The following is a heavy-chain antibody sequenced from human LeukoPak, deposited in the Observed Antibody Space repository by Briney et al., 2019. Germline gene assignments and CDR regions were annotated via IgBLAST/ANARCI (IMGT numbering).Heavy chain of an antibody. CDR3: ARAETGEWLFQFDY. Sequence: PSETLSLTCTVSGVSISSYYWSWIRQPPAKGLEWIGYIYYSGSTNYNPSLKSRVTISVDTSKNQFSLKLSSVTAADTAVHHCARAETGEWLFQFDYWGQGTLVTVSS. J-gene: IGHJ4*02. CDR1: GVSISSYY. D-gene: IGHD3-3*01. V-gene: IGHV4-59*01. CDR2: IYYSGST.